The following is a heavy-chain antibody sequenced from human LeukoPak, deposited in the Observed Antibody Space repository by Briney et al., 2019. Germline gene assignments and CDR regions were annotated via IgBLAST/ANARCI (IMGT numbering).Heavy chain of an antibody. CDR3: AKDSSGGDCCWFDP. V-gene: IGHV3-23*01. D-gene: IGHD2-21*02. CDR1: GITFSSYW. J-gene: IGHJ5*02. CDR2: ISGSGGST. Sequence: GGALRLVCATSGITFSSYWMHWVRQAAGKGLVWVSAISGSGGSTYYADSVKGRFTISRDNSKNTLYLQMNSLRAEDTAVYYCAKDSSGGDCCWFDPWGQGTLVTVSS.